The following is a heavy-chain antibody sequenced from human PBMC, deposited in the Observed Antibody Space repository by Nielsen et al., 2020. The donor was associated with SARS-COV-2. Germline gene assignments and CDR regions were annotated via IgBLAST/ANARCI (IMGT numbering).Heavy chain of an antibody. CDR1: GFTFDDYA. Sequence: SLKISCAASGFTFDDYAMHWVRQAPGKGLEWVSGISWNSGSIGYADSVKGRFTISRDNAKNSLYLQMNSLRAEDTAVYYCARELGILPFDYWGQGTLVTVSS. CDR3: ARELGILPFDY. V-gene: IGHV3-9*01. D-gene: IGHD7-27*01. J-gene: IGHJ4*02. CDR2: ISWNSGSI.